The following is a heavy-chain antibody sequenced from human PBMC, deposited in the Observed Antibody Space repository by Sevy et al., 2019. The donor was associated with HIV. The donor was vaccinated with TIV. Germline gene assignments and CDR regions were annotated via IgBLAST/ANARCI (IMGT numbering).Heavy chain of an antibody. CDR1: GYTLTEFS. J-gene: IGHJ4*02. V-gene: IGHV1-24*01. Sequence: ASVKVSCKISGYTLTEFSMHWVRQVPGKGLEWMGSFDPEDAKTIYAQKFQGRVTMTEDTSTDTAYMELRSLRSEDTAMYYCAITREYYSDSSGYFDYWDQGTLVTVSS. CDR3: AITREYYSDSSGYFDY. CDR2: FDPEDAKT. D-gene: IGHD3-22*01.